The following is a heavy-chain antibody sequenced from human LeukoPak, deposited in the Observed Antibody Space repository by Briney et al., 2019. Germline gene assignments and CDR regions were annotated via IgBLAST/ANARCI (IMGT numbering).Heavy chain of an antibody. D-gene: IGHD5-18*01. V-gene: IGHV3-53*01. CDR1: GFTFSSNY. CDR2: IYSGGST. Sequence: PGGSLRLSCAASGFTFSSNYMSWVRQAPGKGLEWVSVIYSGGSTYYADSVKGRFTISRDNSKNTLYLQMNSLRAEDTAVYYCARSPRGYSYGVDFDYWGQGTLVTVSS. J-gene: IGHJ4*02. CDR3: ARSPRGYSYGVDFDY.